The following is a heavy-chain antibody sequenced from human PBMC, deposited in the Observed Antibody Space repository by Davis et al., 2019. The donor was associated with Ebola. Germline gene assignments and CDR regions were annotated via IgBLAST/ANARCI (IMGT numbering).Heavy chain of an antibody. CDR1: GGSISSHY. CDR3: AREGGYSYGLVDY. Sequence: PSETLSLTCTVSGGSISSHYWSWIRQPPGKGLEWIGYIYYSGSTNYNPSLKSRVTISVDTSKNQFSLKLSSVTAADTAVYYCAREGGYSYGLVDYWGQGTLVTVSS. V-gene: IGHV4-59*11. CDR2: IYYSGST. D-gene: IGHD5-18*01. J-gene: IGHJ4*02.